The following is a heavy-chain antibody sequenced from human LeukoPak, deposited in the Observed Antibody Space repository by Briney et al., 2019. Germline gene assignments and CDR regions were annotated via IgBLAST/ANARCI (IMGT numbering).Heavy chain of an antibody. V-gene: IGHV4-30-4*01. CDR2: IYYSGST. CDR1: GGSISSGDYY. CDR3: ATEGRRGYSYGRPGVNY. Sequence: TLSLTCTVSGGSISSGDYYWSWIRQPPGQGLEWIGYIYYSGSTYYNPSLKSRVTISVDTSKNQFSLKLSSVTAADTAVYYCATEGRRGYSYGRPGVNYWGQGTLVTVSS. D-gene: IGHD5-18*01. J-gene: IGHJ4*02.